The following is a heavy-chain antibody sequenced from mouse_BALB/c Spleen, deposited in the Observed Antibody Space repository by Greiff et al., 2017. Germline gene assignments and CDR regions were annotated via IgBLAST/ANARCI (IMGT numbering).Heavy chain of an antibody. CDR3: ARQITTVVDY. CDR2: ISSGGSYT. V-gene: IGHV5-6*01. CDR1: GFTFSSYG. Sequence: EVQGVESGGDLVKPGGSLKLSCAASGFTFSSYGMSWVRQTPDKRLEWVATISSGGSYTYYPDSVKGRFTISRDNAKNTLYLQMSSLQSEDTAMYYCARQITTVVDYWGQGTSVTVSA. D-gene: IGHD1-1*01. J-gene: IGHJ4*01.